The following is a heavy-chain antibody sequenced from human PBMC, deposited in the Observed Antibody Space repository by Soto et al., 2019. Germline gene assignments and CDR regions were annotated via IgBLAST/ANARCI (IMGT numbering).Heavy chain of an antibody. CDR2: SYYTGSS. V-gene: IGHV4-31*03. J-gene: IGHJ4*02. CDR3: ARDLRGYSRYDYLDY. Sequence: SETLSLTCTVSGGSISSSSYYWSWIRQHPGKGLEWVGYSYYTGSSYYNPSLKSRVTISVDASKNQLSLRLASVTAADTAVYYCARDLRGYSRYDYLDYWGQEIPVTV. CDR1: GGSISSSSYY. D-gene: IGHD5-12*01.